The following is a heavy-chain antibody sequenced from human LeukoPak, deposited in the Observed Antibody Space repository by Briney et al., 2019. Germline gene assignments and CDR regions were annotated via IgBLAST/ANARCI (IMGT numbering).Heavy chain of an antibody. J-gene: IGHJ6*02. CDR1: GFTFDDYA. V-gene: IGHV3-43*02. D-gene: IGHD3-16*01. Sequence: GGSLRLSCAASGFTFDDYAMHWVRQAPGKGLEWVSLISGGGGSTYYADSVKGRFTISRDNSKNSLYLQMNSLRTEDTALYYCAKGWMGDYYYGMVVWGQGTTFTVSS. CDR2: ISGGGGST. CDR3: AKGWMGDYYYGMVV.